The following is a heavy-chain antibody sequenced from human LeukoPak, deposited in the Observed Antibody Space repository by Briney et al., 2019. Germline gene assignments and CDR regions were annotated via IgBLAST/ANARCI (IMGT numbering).Heavy chain of an antibody. J-gene: IGHJ6*04. CDR2: ISTSSSYI. Sequence: GGSLRLSCAASGFTFSSYEMNWVRQAPGKGLEWVSSISTSSSYINYTDSVKGRFTISRDNAKNSLCLQMNSLRAEVTAVYYCAELGITVIGGVWGKGTTVTIPS. CDR1: GFTFSSYE. CDR3: AELGITVIGGV. V-gene: IGHV3-21*01. D-gene: IGHD3-10*02.